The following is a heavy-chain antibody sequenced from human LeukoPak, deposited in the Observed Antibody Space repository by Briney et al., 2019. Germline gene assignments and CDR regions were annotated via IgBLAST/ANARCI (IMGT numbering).Heavy chain of an antibody. J-gene: IGHJ5*02. CDR2: INPNSADT. D-gene: IGHD6-19*01. CDR3: AKVWHTAISGWNWLDP. V-gene: IGHV1-2*02. Sequence: ASVKVSCKASGNTFTDYYIYWARQAPGQGLEWMGWINPNSADTNYAQKFQGRVTMTRDTSISTAYMELSSLRSDDTAIYYCAKVWHTAISGWNWLDPWGQGTLVTVSS. CDR1: GNTFTDYY.